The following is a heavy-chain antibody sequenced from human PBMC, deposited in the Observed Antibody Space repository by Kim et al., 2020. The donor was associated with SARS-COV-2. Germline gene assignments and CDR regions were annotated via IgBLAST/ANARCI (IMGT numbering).Heavy chain of an antibody. Sequence: SETLSLTCTVSGGSISSSSYYWGWIRQPPGKGLEWIGSIYYSGSTYYNPSLKSRVTISVDTSKNQFSLKLSSVTAADTAVYYCASVIAAAAYGMDVWGQGTTVTVSS. J-gene: IGHJ6*02. CDR1: GGSISSSSYY. CDR3: ASVIAAAAYGMDV. CDR2: IYYSGST. V-gene: IGHV4-39*01. D-gene: IGHD6-13*01.